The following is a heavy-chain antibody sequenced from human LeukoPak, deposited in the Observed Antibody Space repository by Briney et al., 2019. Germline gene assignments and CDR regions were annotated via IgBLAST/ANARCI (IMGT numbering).Heavy chain of an antibody. J-gene: IGHJ4*02. V-gene: IGHV4-39*01. CDR2: FSYNGNT. Sequence: SETLSLTCTVSGGSTSSNNYYWGWIRQFPGKGLQWIGSFSYNGNTYYNPSLKSRGAISVDTSKNQFSLKMSSVTAADTAVYYCARHRPLVVAATLADFDNWGQGTLVTVSS. CDR1: GGSTSSNNYY. D-gene: IGHD2-15*01. CDR3: ARHRPLVVAATLADFDN.